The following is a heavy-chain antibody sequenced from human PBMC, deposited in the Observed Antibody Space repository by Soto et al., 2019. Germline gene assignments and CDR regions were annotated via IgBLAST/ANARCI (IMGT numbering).Heavy chain of an antibody. Sequence: EVQLVESGGGLVKPGGSLRLSCAASGFTFSNAWMNWVRQAPGKGLEWVGRIKSKTDGGTTDYAAPVKGRFTISRDDSKNTLYLQINRLKTEDTAVYYCTVADRGGFWSGYYDYWGQGTLVTVSS. CDR3: TVADRGGFWSGYYDY. V-gene: IGHV3-15*07. J-gene: IGHJ4*02. CDR1: GFTFSNAW. CDR2: IKSKTDGGTT. D-gene: IGHD3-3*01.